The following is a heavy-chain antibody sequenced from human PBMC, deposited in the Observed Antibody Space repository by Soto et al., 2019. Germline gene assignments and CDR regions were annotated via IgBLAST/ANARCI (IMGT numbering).Heavy chain of an antibody. D-gene: IGHD3-22*01. V-gene: IGHV3-30-3*01. J-gene: IGHJ3*02. Sequence: QVQLVESGGGVVQPGRSLRLSCAASGFTFSSYAMHWVRQAPGKGLEWVAVISYDGSNKYYADSVKGRFTISRDNSKNPLYLQMNSLRAEDTVVYYCARDQGITMIVVVITYAFDIWGQWTMVTVSS. CDR2: ISYDGSNK. CDR1: GFTFSSYA. CDR3: ARDQGITMIVVVITYAFDI.